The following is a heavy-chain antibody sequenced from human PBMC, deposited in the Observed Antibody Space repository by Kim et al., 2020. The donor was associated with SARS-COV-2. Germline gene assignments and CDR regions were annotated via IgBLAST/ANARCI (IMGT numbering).Heavy chain of an antibody. V-gene: IGHV3-64D*06. D-gene: IGHD3-22*01. CDR3: VKGSSGFSGRWEPMYYFDY. J-gene: IGHJ4*02. Sequence: GRFTSSRDNSKNTLYLQMSSLRAEDTAVYYCVKGSSGFSGRWEPMYYFDYWGQGTLVTVSS.